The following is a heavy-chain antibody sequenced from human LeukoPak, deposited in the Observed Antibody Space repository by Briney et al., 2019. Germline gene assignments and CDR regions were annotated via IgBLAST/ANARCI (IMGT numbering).Heavy chain of an antibody. D-gene: IGHD1-26*01. Sequence: PGGSLRLSCAASGFTFSSYEMKWVRQAPGKGLEWVSYISSSGSTIYYADSVKGRFTISRDNAKNSLYLQMNSLRAEDTAVYYCARGRAVVGATKDYYYMDVWGKGTTVTVSS. J-gene: IGHJ6*03. CDR3: ARGRAVVGATKDYYYMDV. CDR1: GFTFSSYE. CDR2: ISSSGSTI. V-gene: IGHV3-48*03.